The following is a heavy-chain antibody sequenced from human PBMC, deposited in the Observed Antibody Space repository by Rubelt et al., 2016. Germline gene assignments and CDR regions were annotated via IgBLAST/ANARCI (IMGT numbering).Heavy chain of an antibody. J-gene: IGHJ4*03. V-gene: IGHV3-23*04. CDR3: ARALLLNSNWYYFDY. Sequence: EVQLVESGGGLVKPGGSLRLSCAASGFTFSSYAMSWVRQAPGKGLEWVSEISGTSGITYYADSVKGRFTISRENSKKTLNLQSNSLRAEDTAVYYCARALLLNSNWYYFDYWGQGTTVTVSS. CDR1: GFTFSSYA. D-gene: IGHD6-13*01. CDR2: ISGTSGIT.